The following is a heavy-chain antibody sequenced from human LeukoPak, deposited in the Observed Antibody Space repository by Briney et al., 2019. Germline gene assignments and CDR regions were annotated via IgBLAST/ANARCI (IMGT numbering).Heavy chain of an antibody. D-gene: IGHD6-19*01. CDR3: ARHSIAVAGKDY. CDR1: GDSINNYY. CDR2: IYYSGST. Sequence: SETLSLTCTVSGDSINNYYWNWIRQPPGKGLEWIGYIYYSGSTIYNPSLKSRVTISVDTSKNQFSLKLSSVTAADTAVYYCARHSIAVAGKDYWGQGTLVTVSS. J-gene: IGHJ4*02. V-gene: IGHV4-59*08.